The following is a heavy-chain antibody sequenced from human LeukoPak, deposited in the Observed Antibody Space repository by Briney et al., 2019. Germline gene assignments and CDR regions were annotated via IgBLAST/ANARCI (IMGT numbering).Heavy chain of an antibody. CDR2: IYTSGST. CDR3: ARRSPYYDFWSGYDY. J-gene: IGHJ4*02. Sequence: SQTLSLTCTVSGGSISSGGYYWSWIRQPAGKGLEWIGRIYTSGSTNYNPSLKSRLTISVDTSKNQFSLKLSSVTAADTAVYYCARRSPYYDFWSGYDYWGQGALATVSS. D-gene: IGHD3-3*01. V-gene: IGHV4-61*02. CDR1: GGSISSGGYY.